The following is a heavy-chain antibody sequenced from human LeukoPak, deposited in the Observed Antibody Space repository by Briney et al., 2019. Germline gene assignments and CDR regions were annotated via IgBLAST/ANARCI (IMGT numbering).Heavy chain of an antibody. CDR3: ARQAFSGSYWGYYFDY. CDR1: SRSISSSSYY. D-gene: IGHD1-26*01. CDR2: IYYSGST. Sequence: PSETLSPTCTHCSRSISSSSYYWGWIRQPPGKGLEWIGSIYYSGSTYYNPSLKSRVTISVDTSKNQFSLKLSSVTAADTAVYYCARQAFSGSYWGYYFDYWGQGTLVTVSS. V-gene: IGHV4-39*01. J-gene: IGHJ4*02.